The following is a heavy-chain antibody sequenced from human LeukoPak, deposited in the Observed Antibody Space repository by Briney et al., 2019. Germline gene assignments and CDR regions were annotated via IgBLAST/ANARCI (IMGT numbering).Heavy chain of an antibody. D-gene: IGHD2-2*01. J-gene: IGHJ6*02. Sequence: GGSLRLSCAASGFTFDDYAMHWVRQAPGKGLEWVSGISWNSGSIGYADSVKGRFTISRDNAKNSLYLQMNSLRAEDTAVYYCARDYCSSTSCYYYYGMDVWGQGTTVTVSS. CDR3: ARDYCSSTSCYYYYGMDV. V-gene: IGHV3-9*01. CDR1: GFTFDDYA. CDR2: ISWNSGSI.